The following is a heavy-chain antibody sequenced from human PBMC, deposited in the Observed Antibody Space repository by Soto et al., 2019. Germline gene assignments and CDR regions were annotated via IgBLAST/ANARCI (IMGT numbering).Heavy chain of an antibody. CDR1: RLTFSSYV. V-gene: IGHV3-30*03. CDR2: ISYDGSNK. J-gene: IGHJ2*01. Sequence: PWGSLRLSCGASRLTFSSYVMHWVRQAPGKGLEWVAVISYDGSNKYYADSVKGRFTISRDNSKNTLYLQMNSLRAEDTAVYYCARDPLWGTAMVLWYFDLWGRGTLVTVSS. CDR3: ARDPLWGTAMVLWYFDL. D-gene: IGHD5-18*01.